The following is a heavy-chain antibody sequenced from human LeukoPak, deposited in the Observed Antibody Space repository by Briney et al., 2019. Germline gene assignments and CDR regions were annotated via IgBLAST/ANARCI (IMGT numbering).Heavy chain of an antibody. CDR1: GFTFSTYG. CDR2: ISGSGVST. Sequence: GGSLRLSCAASGFTFSTYGMSWVRQAPGKGLEWVSAISGSGVSTYYADSVKGRFTISRDNSKNTLYLQMNSLRAEDTAVYYCAREGSSKFGFGSWGQGTLVTISS. J-gene: IGHJ5*01. V-gene: IGHV3-23*01. CDR3: AREGSSKFGFGS. D-gene: IGHD6-13*01.